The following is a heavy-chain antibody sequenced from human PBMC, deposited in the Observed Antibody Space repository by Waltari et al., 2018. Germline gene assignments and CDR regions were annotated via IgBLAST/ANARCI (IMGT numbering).Heavy chain of an antibody. D-gene: IGHD2-2*01. J-gene: IGHJ4*02. CDR2: IYTSGST. V-gene: IGHV4-61*02. Sequence: QVQLQESGPGLVKPSQTLSLTCTVSGGSISSGSYYWSWIRQPAGKGLEWIGRIYTSGSTNYNPSLKSRVTISVDTSKNQFSLKLSSVTAADTAVYYWARGKYQNDYWGQGTLVTVSS. CDR3: ARGKYQNDY. CDR1: GGSISSGSYY.